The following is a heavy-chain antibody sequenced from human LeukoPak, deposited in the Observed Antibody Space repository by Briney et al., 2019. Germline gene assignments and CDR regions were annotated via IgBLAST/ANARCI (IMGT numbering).Heavy chain of an antibody. J-gene: IGHJ4*01. CDR2: IYTSGTT. V-gene: IGHV4-61*02. D-gene: IGHD6-19*01. CDR3: ARGKVVAGTPGQNSWDY. CDR1: GDSISSINYY. Sequence: SETLSLTCTVSGDSISSINYYWSWIRQPAGKGLQWIGRIYTSGTTNYYPSLKSRVSMSVATSKNQFSLKLSSVTAADTAAYYCARGKVVAGTPGQNSWDYWGQGTLVTVSS.